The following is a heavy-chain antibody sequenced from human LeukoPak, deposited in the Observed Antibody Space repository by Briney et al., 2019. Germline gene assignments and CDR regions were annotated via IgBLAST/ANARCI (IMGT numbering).Heavy chain of an antibody. Sequence: SETLSLTCTVSGGSISSYYWSWIRQPPGKGLEWIGYIYYSGSTNYNPSLKSRVTISVDTSKNQFSLKLSSVTAADTAVYYCARGGWLQKIRPFDPWGQGTLVTVSS. CDR2: IYYSGST. V-gene: IGHV4-59*01. CDR3: ARGGWLQKIRPFDP. J-gene: IGHJ5*02. D-gene: IGHD5-24*01. CDR1: GGSISSYY.